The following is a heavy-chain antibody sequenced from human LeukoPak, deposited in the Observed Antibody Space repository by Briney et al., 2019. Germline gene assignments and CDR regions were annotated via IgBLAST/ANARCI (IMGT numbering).Heavy chain of an antibody. J-gene: IGHJ4*02. CDR1: GYTFTSYG. D-gene: IGHD2-15*01. V-gene: IGHV1-18*01. Sequence: ASVTVSCKASGYTFTSYGISWVRQAPRQGLEWMGWISAYNGNTNYAQKLQGRVTMTTDTSTSTAYMELRSLRSDDTAVYYCARGWGRYCSGGSCFFDYWGQGTLVTVSS. CDR3: ARGWGRYCSGGSCFFDY. CDR2: ISAYNGNT.